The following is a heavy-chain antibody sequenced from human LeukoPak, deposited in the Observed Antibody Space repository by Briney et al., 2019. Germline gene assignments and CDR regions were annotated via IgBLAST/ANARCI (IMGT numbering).Heavy chain of an antibody. J-gene: IGHJ4*02. CDR2: ISSCSGYI. CDR3: ARGSWSRGPYYFDF. Sequence: GGSLRLSCAASGCTISSYGMNWVRQAPGQGPELVSSISSCSGYIYYADSVQGRFTISRDNAKNSLSLQMHSLSAEDTAAYYCARGSWSRGPYYFDFWGQGTLVTVSS. D-gene: IGHD1-26*01. V-gene: IGHV3-21*01. CDR1: GCTISSYG.